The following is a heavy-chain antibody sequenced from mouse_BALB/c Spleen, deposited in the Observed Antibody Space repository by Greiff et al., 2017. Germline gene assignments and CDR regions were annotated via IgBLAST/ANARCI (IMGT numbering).Heavy chain of an antibody. J-gene: IGHJ2*01. Sequence: EVKLVESGPGLVKPSQSLSLTCTVTGYSITSDYAWNWIRQFPGNKLEWMGYISYSGSTSYNPSLKSRISITRDTSKNQFFLQLNSVTTEDTATYYCAREDGNYIDYWGQGTTLTVSS. CDR1: GYSITSDYA. D-gene: IGHD2-1*01. CDR3: AREDGNYIDY. CDR2: ISYSGST. V-gene: IGHV3-2*02.